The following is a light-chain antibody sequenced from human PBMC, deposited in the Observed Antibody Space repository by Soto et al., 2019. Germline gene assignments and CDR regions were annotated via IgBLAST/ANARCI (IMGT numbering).Light chain of an antibody. CDR2: DAS. Sequence: TQSPATLSVSPGESVTIACRASQDIRNDLGWYQQKPGEAPKLLIYDASALPRGVPSRFSGSGSGTKFTLTIASLQPDDFATYYCQQYETFSGTFGPGTKVDIK. V-gene: IGKV1-17*01. CDR3: QQYETFSGT. CDR1: QDIRND. J-gene: IGKJ1*01.